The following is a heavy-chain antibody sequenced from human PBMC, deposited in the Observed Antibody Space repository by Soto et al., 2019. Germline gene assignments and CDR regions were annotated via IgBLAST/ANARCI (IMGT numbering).Heavy chain of an antibody. CDR2: ISGSGGST. J-gene: IGHJ6*02. D-gene: IGHD3-3*01. V-gene: IGHV3-23*01. CDR3: AKGDFGVDVLYYYYYGMDV. CDR1: GXTFSSYA. Sequence: LRLSFAASGXTFSSYATSWVRQAPGKGLEWVSAISGSGGSTYYADSVKGRFTISRDNSKNTLYLQMNSLRAEDTAVYYCAKGDFGVDVLYYYYYGMDVWGQGTTVTVS.